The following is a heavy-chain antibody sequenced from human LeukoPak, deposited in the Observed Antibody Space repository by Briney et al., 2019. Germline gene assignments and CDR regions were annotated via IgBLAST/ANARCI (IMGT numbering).Heavy chain of an antibody. D-gene: IGHD6-19*01. CDR3: ARLVAGNYFDY. CDR2: IYYSGST. Sequence: SETLSLTCTVSGGSIRSNYWSWIRQPPGKGLEWIGYIYYSGSTNYNPSLKSRVTISADTSKNQFSLNLTSVSAADTAVYYCARLVAGNYFDYWGQGTLVTVSS. V-gene: IGHV4-59*08. CDR1: GGSIRSNY. J-gene: IGHJ4*02.